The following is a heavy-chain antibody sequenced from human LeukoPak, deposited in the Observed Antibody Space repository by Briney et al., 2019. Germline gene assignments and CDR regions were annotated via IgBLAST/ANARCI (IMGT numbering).Heavy chain of an antibody. Sequence: SETLSLTCTVSGGSISSYYWNWIRQPPGKGLEWIGYIYYSGSTNYNPSLKSRVTISVDTSKNQFSLKLSSVTAADTAVYYCARTASSSGYSSSWLYYFDYWGQGTLVTVSS. CDR1: GGSISSYY. V-gene: IGHV4-59*01. CDR3: ARTASSSGYSSSWLYYFDY. CDR2: IYYSGST. J-gene: IGHJ4*02. D-gene: IGHD6-13*01.